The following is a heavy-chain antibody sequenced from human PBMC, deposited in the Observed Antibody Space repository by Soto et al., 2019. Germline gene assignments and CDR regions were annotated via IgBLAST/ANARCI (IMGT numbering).Heavy chain of an antibody. Sequence: SLSCAASGFTFTSYAMSGVRQAPGKGLEWVSAISGSGGSTYYADSVKGRFTISGDNSKNTMYLQMNSLRAEDRAVYYCAVVSEVIGVETTDYWGQGTLVTVSS. CDR1: GFTFTSYA. J-gene: IGHJ4*02. V-gene: IGHV3-23*01. CDR2: ISGSGGST. CDR3: AVVSEVIGVETTDY. D-gene: IGHD2-8*01.